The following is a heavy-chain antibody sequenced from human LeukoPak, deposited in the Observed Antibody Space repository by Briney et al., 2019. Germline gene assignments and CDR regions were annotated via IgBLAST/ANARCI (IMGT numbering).Heavy chain of an antibody. CDR3: SLEGSSWYRYFQH. D-gene: IGHD6-13*01. CDR2: IIGSAVNT. J-gene: IGHJ1*01. V-gene: IGHV3-23*01. CDR1: GLTVSSYG. Sequence: PGGSLRLSCGASGLTVSSYGMSWVRQAPGKGLEWVSTIIGSAVNTYYADSVKGRFTISRDDSKNTVYLQMNSLRAEDTAVYYSSLEGSSWYRYFQHWGQGTLVTVSS.